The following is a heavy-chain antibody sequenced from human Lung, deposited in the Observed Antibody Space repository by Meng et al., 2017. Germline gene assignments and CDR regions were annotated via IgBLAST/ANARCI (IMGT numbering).Heavy chain of an antibody. Sequence: EVQLLESGGDLVQPWGFLRLSCAGSGFRFSNYAMSWVRQAPGKGPEWVSAISDNGGSTYYRDSVKGRFTMSRDNSKNTLYLQMNSLRAEDTAVYYCAIDRGYSSSTFVDHWGQGTLVTVSS. CDR1: GFRFSNYA. V-gene: IGHV3-23*01. CDR3: AIDRGYSSSTFVDH. CDR2: ISDNGGST. D-gene: IGHD6-6*01. J-gene: IGHJ4*02.